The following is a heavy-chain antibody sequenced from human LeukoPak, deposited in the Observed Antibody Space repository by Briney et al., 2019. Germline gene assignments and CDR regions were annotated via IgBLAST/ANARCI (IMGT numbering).Heavy chain of an antibody. V-gene: IGHV3-23*01. CDR2: ISGSGGST. CDR1: GFTVSSNY. Sequence: GGSLRLSCAASGFTVSSNYMSWVRQAPGKGLEWVSAISGSGGSTYYADSVKGRFTISRDNSKNTLYLQMNSLRAEDTAVYFCARGIYTSSPRNPKNFFDYWGQGTLVTVS. D-gene: IGHD2-2*02. CDR3: ARGIYTSSPRNPKNFFDY. J-gene: IGHJ4*02.